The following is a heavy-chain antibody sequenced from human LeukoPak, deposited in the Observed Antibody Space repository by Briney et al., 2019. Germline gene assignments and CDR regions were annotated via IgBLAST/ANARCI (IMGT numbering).Heavy chain of an antibody. CDR3: ARGGIAALSFFDY. Sequence: GGSLRLSCAASAFTFSDYYMSWIRQAPGKGLEWISYISGSGRTIYYADSVKGRFTISRDNAKNSLYLQMNSLRAEDTAVYYCARGGIAALSFFDYWGQGTLVTVSS. V-gene: IGHV3-11*04. CDR2: ISGSGRTI. D-gene: IGHD6-13*01. CDR1: AFTFSDYY. J-gene: IGHJ4*02.